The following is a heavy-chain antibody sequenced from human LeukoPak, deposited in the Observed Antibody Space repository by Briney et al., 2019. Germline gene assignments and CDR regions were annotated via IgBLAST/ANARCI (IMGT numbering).Heavy chain of an antibody. CDR1: GFTFSSYS. D-gene: IGHD4-17*01. Sequence: GGSLRLPCAASGFTFSSYSMNWVRQAPGKGLEWVSYISSSSSTIYYADSVKGRFTISRDNAKNSLYLQMNSLRAEDTAVYYCAGGGTGRMTTVIHRWGQGTLVTVSS. V-gene: IGHV3-48*01. CDR2: ISSSSSTI. CDR3: AGGGTGRMTTVIHR. J-gene: IGHJ4*02.